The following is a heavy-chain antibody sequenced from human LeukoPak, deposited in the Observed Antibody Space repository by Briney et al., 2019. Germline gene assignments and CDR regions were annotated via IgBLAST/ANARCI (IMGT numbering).Heavy chain of an antibody. Sequence: SETLSLTCTVSGGSISSYYWSWIRQPAGKGLEWIGRIYTSGSTNYNPSLKSRVTMSVDTSKNQFSLKLSSVTAADTAVYYCVRDSLAIAAAGSGFDYWGQGTLVTVSS. CDR3: VRDSLAIAAAGSGFDY. J-gene: IGHJ4*02. D-gene: IGHD6-13*01. CDR1: GGSISSYY. CDR2: IYTSGST. V-gene: IGHV4-4*07.